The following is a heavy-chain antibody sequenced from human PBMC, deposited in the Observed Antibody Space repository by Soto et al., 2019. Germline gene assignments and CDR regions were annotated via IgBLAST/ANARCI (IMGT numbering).Heavy chain of an antibody. Sequence: SVQVSCKASGGTFSSYAISWVRQAPGQGLEWMGGIIPIFGTANYAQKFQGRVTITADESTSTAYMELSSLRSEDTAVYYCARDEGDCSGGSCYPSWFDPWGQGTLVTVSS. J-gene: IGHJ5*02. CDR2: IIPIFGTA. CDR3: ARDEGDCSGGSCYPSWFDP. D-gene: IGHD2-15*01. V-gene: IGHV1-69*13. CDR1: GGTFSSYA.